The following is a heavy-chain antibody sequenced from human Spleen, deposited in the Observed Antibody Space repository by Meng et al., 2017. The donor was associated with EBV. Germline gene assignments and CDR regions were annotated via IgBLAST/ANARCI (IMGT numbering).Heavy chain of an antibody. CDR3: ARASSGDSEGFDY. J-gene: IGHJ4*02. CDR2: IHYSGST. Sequence: LQEVDPGRAKASPTLTLTCSFAGGAISSGDYNWSWIRQPPGKGLEWIGYIHYSGSTHYNSALRNRITMSLETAKKKSSRKQISVTAADTAVYYCARASSGDSEGFDYWGQGTLVTVSS. D-gene: IGHD5-18*01. CDR1: GGAISSGDYN. V-gene: IGHV4-30-4*01.